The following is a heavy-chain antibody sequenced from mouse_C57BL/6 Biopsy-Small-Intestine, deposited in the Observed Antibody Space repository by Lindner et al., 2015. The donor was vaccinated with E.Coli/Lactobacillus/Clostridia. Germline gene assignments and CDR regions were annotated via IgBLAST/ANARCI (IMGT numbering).Heavy chain of an antibody. D-gene: IGHD4-1*01. CDR1: GYTFTSFG. CDR2: IYPRSGNT. CDR3: ARKGFNWDGYFDV. J-gene: IGHJ1*03. Sequence: VQLQESGAELARPGASVKLSCKASGYTFTSFGISWVKQRTGQGLEWIGEIYPRSGNTYYNENFKDKATLTADKSSSTAYMELRSLTSEDSAVYFCARKGFNWDGYFDVWGTGTTVTVSS. V-gene: IGHV1-81*01.